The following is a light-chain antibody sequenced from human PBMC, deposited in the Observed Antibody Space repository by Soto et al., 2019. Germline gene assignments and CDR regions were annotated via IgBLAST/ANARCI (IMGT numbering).Light chain of an antibody. V-gene: IGLV2-14*03. J-gene: IGLJ1*01. Sequence: QYVLTQPASVSGSPGQSITISCTGTSRDVGSYNYVSWYQHHPGKVPKLMIYDVTNRPSGVSDRFSGSKSGNTASLTISGLQAEDEADYYCSSYTSSRTLVFGSGTKVTVL. CDR2: DVT. CDR3: SSYTSSRTLV. CDR1: SRDVGSYNY.